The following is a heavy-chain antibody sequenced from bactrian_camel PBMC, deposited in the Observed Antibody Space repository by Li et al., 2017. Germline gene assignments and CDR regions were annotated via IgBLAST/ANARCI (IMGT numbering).Heavy chain of an antibody. J-gene: IGHJ6*01. D-gene: IGHD6*01. CDR2: IGSDRAT. V-gene: IGHV3S55*01. CDR1: GYTDDGHC. Sequence: QVLLVESGGGSVRAGTSLTLTCVTSGYTDDGHCMGWFRQVPGKQREKVALIGSDRATHYSQYVKGRFTISKDKNTLILQVTNLQPEDTALYYCAARNAGCSWARAIGERQLGSVANFGFWGQGTQVTVS. CDR3: AARNAGCSWARAIGERQLGSVANFGF.